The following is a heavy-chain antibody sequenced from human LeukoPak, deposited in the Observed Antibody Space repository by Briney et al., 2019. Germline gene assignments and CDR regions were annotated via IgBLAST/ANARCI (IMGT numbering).Heavy chain of an antibody. CDR2: IYYSGST. CDR1: GGSISSHY. CDR3: ARRGYDSSGYYFDY. J-gene: IGHJ4*02. D-gene: IGHD3-22*01. V-gene: IGHV4-59*11. Sequence: SETLSLTCTVSGGSISSHYWSWIRQPPGKGLEWIGYIYYSGSTNYNPSLKSRVTISVDTSENQFSLKLSSVTAADTAVYYCARRGYDSSGYYFDYWGQGTLVTVSS.